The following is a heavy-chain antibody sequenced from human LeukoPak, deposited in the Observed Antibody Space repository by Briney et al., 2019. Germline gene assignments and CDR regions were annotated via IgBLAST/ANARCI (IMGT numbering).Heavy chain of an antibody. Sequence: GGSLRLSCAASGFTFSSYEMNWVRQAPGKGLEWVANIKQDGNEKYYVESVKGRFIISRDNAKNSLYLQVNSLRAEDTAVYYCARGFYDGVNWFDPWGQGTLVTVSS. CDR1: GFTFSSYE. CDR2: IKQDGNEK. D-gene: IGHD5/OR15-5a*01. CDR3: ARGFYDGVNWFDP. V-gene: IGHV3-7*01. J-gene: IGHJ5*02.